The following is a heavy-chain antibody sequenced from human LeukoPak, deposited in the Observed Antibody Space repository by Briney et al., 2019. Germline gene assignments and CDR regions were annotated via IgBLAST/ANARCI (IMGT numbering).Heavy chain of an antibody. CDR2: IIPIFGTA. CDR1: GGTFSSYA. V-gene: IGHV1-69*05. D-gene: IGHD1-7*01. Sequence: GASVKVSCEASGGTFSSYAISWVRQAPGQGLEWMGGIIPIFGTANYAQKFQGRVTITTDESTSTAYMELSSLRSEDTAVYYCARKGTSGELNYWGQGTLVTVSS. J-gene: IGHJ4*02. CDR3: ARKGTSGELNY.